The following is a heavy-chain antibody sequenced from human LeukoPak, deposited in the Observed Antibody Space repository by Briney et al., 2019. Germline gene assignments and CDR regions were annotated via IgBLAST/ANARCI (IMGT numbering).Heavy chain of an antibody. D-gene: IGHD7-27*01. V-gene: IGHV3-74*01. Sequence: GGSLRLSCAASGFTFSSSRMLWVRQAPGKGLVWVANINTDGTSTNYADSVKGRFAISRDNAKNTLYLQMDSLRAEDTAIYYCVRNWGEDYWGQGTLVTVSS. CDR1: GFTFSSSR. CDR2: INTDGTST. CDR3: VRNWGEDY. J-gene: IGHJ4*02.